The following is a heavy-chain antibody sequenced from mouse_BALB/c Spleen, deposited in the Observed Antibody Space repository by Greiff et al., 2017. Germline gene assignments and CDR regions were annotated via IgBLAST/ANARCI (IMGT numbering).Heavy chain of an antibody. CDR3: AGRYFDV. Sequence: QVQLKESGAELARPGASVKLSCKASGYAFSSYWMNWVKQRPGQGLEWIGQIYPGDGDTNYNGKFKGKATLTADKSSSTAYMQLSSLTSEDSAVYFCAGRYFDVWGAGTTVTVSS. J-gene: IGHJ1*01. V-gene: IGHV1-80*01. CDR2: IYPGDGDT. CDR1: GYAFSSYW.